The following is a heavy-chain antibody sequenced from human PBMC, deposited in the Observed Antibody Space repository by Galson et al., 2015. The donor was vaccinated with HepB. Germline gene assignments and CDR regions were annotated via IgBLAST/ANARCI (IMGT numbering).Heavy chain of an antibody. D-gene: IGHD3-3*01. V-gene: IGHV3-21*01. CDR1: GFTFSTYT. Sequence: SLRLSCAASGFTFSTYTLTWVRQAPGKGLEWVSSISSSSNYIYYADSVKGRFTITRDNAKNSLPLQVNSLRAEDTAVYYCARVVPSGFFEDYYYGMDVWGQGTTVTVSS. CDR2: ISSSSNYI. J-gene: IGHJ6*02. CDR3: ARVVPSGFFEDYYYGMDV.